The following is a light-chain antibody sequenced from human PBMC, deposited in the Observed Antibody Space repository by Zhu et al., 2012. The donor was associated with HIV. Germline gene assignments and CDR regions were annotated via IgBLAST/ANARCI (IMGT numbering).Light chain of an antibody. J-gene: IGKJ1*01. Sequence: DIVLTQSPGTLSLSPGERATLSCRASESVRSRYLAWYQQKPGQAPRLLIYDASNRATGIPARFSGSGSGTDFTLTISSLEPEDFAVYYCQQRANWPWTFGQGTKVEIK. CDR2: DAS. V-gene: IGKV3-11*01. CDR1: ESVRSRY. CDR3: QQRANWPWT.